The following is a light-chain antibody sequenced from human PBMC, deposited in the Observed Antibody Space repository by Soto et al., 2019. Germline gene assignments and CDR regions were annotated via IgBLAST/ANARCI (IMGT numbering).Light chain of an antibody. CDR3: QHCGISPPLT. CDR1: QSVSSSY. Sequence: EIVLTQSPGTLSLSPGERATLSFRASQSVSSSYLAWYQQKPGQAPRLLIYGTSSRATGIPDRFSGSGSGTDFILTISRLEPEDFAVYYWQHCGISPPLTLGGGTKVEIK. J-gene: IGKJ4*01. V-gene: IGKV3-20*01. CDR2: GTS.